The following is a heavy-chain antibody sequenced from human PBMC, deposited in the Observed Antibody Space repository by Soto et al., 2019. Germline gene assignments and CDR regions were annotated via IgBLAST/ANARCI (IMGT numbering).Heavy chain of an antibody. CDR2: IYSGGST. V-gene: IGHV3-66*01. D-gene: IGHD2-8*01. J-gene: IGHJ5*02. CDR1: GFTVSSNY. CDR3: ALTPYVLWFDP. Sequence: GGSLRLSCAASGFTVSSNYMSWVRQAPGKGLEWVSVIYSGGSTYYADSVKGRFTISRDNSKNTLYLQMNSLRAGDTAVYYCALTPYVLWFDPWGQGTLVTVSS.